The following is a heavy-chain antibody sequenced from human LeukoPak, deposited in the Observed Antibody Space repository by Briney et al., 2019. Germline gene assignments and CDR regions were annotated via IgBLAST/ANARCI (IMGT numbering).Heavy chain of an antibody. CDR1: GDSITSNY. CDR3: ARQYTSTFRGVRIDWFDP. Sequence: PSETLSLTCTVSGDSITSNYWSWIRQAPGKGLELIGCISYSGSTNYSPSLKSRVTISVDTSRNQFSLTLSSVTAADTAVYYCARQYTSTFRGVRIDWFDPWGQGILVTVSS. D-gene: IGHD1-1*01. J-gene: IGHJ5*02. V-gene: IGHV4-59*08. CDR2: ISYSGST.